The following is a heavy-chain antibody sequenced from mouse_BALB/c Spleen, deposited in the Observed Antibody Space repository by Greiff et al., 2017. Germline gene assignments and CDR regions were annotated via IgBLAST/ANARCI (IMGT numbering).Heavy chain of an antibody. CDR1: GFSLTSYG. J-gene: IGHJ1*01. Sequence: QVHVKQSGPGLVAPSQSLSITCTVSGFSLTSYGVHWVRQPPGKGLEWLGVIWAGGSTNYNSALMSRLSISKDNSKSQVFLKMNSLQTDDTAMYYCARGPPYYGSSYWYFDVWGAGTTVTVSS. CDR3: ARGPPYYGSSYWYFDV. D-gene: IGHD1-1*01. V-gene: IGHV2-9*02. CDR2: IWAGGST.